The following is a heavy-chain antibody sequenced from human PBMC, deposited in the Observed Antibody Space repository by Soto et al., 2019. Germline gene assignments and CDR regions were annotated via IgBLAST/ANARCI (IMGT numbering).Heavy chain of an antibody. CDR3: AKDRSGSHDFWSVFYTMTNSDS. D-gene: IGHD3-3*01. CDR2: ISGSGDST. V-gene: IGHV3-23*01. Sequence: EVQLLESGGNLVQPEGSLRLSCAASGFTFRFYAMSWVRQAPGKGLEWVSGISGSGDSTYYADSVKGRFTISRDVSKNTLYLKMNSLRAEDTAVYFCAKDRSGSHDFWSVFYTMTNSDSWGQGTLVTVSS. J-gene: IGHJ5*02. CDR1: GFTFRFYA.